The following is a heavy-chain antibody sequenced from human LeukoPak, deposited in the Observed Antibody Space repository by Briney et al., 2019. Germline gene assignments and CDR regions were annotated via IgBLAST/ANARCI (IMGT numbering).Heavy chain of an antibody. CDR3: AKDSNTGGYSFGS. CDR2: ISWDGGIT. J-gene: IGHJ4*02. Sequence: GGSLRLSCAASGFTFHHYSTHWVRQPPGKGLEWVSLISWDGGITYYADSVRGRFTISRDNSKNSLSLEINSLRTEDTALYYCAKDSNTGGYSFGSWGQGTLVTVTS. CDR1: GFTFHHYS. V-gene: IGHV3-43*01. D-gene: IGHD5-12*01.